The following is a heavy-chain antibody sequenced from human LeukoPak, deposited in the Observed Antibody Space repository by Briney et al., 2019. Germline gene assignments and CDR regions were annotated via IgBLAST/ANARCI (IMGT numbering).Heavy chain of an antibody. CDR1: GFTFSNYG. J-gene: IGHJ4*02. CDR3: AXVGXDDPLTAYDY. CDR2: IGSGGDT. Sequence: GGSLRLSCAASGFTFSNYGMHWVRHATGKGLEWVSGIGSGGDTYYPGSVKGRFTISRENAKKCWYLQMKSLRAGDTAVYYCAXVGXDDPLTAYDYWGQGTLVTVSS. D-gene: IGHD3-9*01. V-gene: IGHV3-13*01.